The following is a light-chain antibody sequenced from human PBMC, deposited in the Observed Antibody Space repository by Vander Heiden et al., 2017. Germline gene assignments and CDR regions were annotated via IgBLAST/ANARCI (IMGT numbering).Light chain of an antibody. CDR2: EVR. CDR3: SSYTSSSTYV. J-gene: IGLJ1*01. V-gene: IGLV2-14*01. Sequence: QSALTQPASVSGSPGQSITISCTGTRIDVGGYHYVSWYQQTPGNAPNLMIYEVRNSTAGVANRFSGSKAGNTASMTISGLQAEDDDDYYCSSYTSSSTYVFGTGTKVTVL. CDR1: RIDVGGYHY.